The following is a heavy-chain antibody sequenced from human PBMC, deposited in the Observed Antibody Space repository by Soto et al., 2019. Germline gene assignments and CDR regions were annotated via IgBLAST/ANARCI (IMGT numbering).Heavy chain of an antibody. D-gene: IGHD6-13*01. V-gene: IGHV3-21*01. CDR1: GFTFSSYS. J-gene: IGHJ4*02. Sequence: KAGGSLRLSCAASGFTFSSYSMNWVRQAPGKGLEWVSSISSSSSYIYYADSVKGRFTISRDNAKNSLYLQMNSLRAEDTAVYYCARGFEKAAAAIDYWGQGTLVTVSS. CDR2: ISSSSSYI. CDR3: ARGFEKAAAAIDY.